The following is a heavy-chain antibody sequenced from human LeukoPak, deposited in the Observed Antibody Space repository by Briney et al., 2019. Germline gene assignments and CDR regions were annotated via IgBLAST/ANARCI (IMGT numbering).Heavy chain of an antibody. Sequence: ASVKVSCKASGYTFTGYYMHWVRQAPGQGLEWMGRINPNSGGTNYAQKFQGRVTMTRDTSISTAYMELSRLRSDDAAVYYCARSYDYVWGSYRYFGYWGQGTLVTVSS. CDR1: GYTFTGYY. CDR3: ARSYDYVWGSYRYFGY. D-gene: IGHD3-16*02. J-gene: IGHJ4*02. CDR2: INPNSGGT. V-gene: IGHV1-2*06.